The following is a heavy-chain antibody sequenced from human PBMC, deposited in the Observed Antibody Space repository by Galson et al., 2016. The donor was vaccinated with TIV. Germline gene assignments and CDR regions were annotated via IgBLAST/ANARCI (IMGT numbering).Heavy chain of an antibody. Sequence: SLRLSCAASGFTLSDYYMTWIRQAPGQGLEWLSFINYGGSPKYDADSMKGRLTTSRDIAKNSIYLDMSSLRAGDTAVYYCARYSGKSYALDVWGQGTAVTVSS. CDR2: INYGGSPK. CDR1: GFTLSDYY. D-gene: IGHD1-26*01. V-gene: IGHV3-11*01. CDR3: ARYSGKSYALDV. J-gene: IGHJ6*02.